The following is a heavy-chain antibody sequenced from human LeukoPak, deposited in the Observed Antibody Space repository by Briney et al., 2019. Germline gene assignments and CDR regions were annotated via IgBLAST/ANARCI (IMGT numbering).Heavy chain of an antibody. V-gene: IGHV3-23*01. CDR1: GFTFSRYA. CDR2: ISGSGGRS. J-gene: IGHJ4*02. D-gene: IGHD6-19*01. Sequence: PGGALRLSCAASGFTFSRYAMSWVGQAPGKGREGAAAISGSGGRSYYAESRKGRFTISSDASKNTLYLQMNSLRAEDTAVYYCAKGARGGGYSSGWYGGLDYWGQGTLVTVSS. CDR3: AKGARGGGYSSGWYGGLDY.